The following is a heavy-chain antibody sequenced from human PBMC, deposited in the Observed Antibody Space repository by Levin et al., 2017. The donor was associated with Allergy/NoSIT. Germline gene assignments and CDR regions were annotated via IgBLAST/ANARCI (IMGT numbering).Heavy chain of an antibody. D-gene: IGHD6-19*01. V-gene: IGHV1-18*01. CDR2: ISAYNGNT. CDR1: GYTFTSYG. CDR3: ARDSSSGWAVFDY. Sequence: GESLKISCKASGYTFTSYGISWVRQAPGQGLEWMGWISAYNGNTNYAQKLQGRVTMTTDTSTSTAYMELRSLRSDDTAVYYCARDSSSGWAVFDYWGQGTLVTVSS. J-gene: IGHJ4*02.